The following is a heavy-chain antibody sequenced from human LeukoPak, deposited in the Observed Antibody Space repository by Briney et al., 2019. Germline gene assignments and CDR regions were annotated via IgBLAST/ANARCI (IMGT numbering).Heavy chain of an antibody. CDR3: ARSLIVVVAATLAFDI. CDR2: IRYDGSNK. V-gene: IGHV3-30*02. Sequence: GGSLRLSCAASGFTFSSYGMHWVRQAPGKGLEGVAFIRYDGSNKYYADSEKGRFTISRDNSKNTLYLQMNSLRAEDTAVYYCARSLIVVVAATLAFDIWGQGTMVTVSS. J-gene: IGHJ3*02. D-gene: IGHD2-15*01. CDR1: GFTFSSYG.